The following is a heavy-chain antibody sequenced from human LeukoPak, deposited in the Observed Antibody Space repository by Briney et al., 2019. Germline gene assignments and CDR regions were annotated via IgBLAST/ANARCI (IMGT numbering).Heavy chain of an antibody. D-gene: IGHD6-19*01. CDR1: GFTFSDYY. J-gene: IGHJ6*02. CDR2: ISSSGSTI. Sequence: PWGALRLSCAASGFTFSDYYMSWIRQAPGKGLEWVSYISSSGSTIYYAYSVKGRFTISRDNAKNSLYLQMNSLRAEDTAVYYCARDLVRSGRYYYYGMDVWGQGTTVTVSS. CDR3: ARDLVRSGRYYYYGMDV. V-gene: IGHV3-11*01.